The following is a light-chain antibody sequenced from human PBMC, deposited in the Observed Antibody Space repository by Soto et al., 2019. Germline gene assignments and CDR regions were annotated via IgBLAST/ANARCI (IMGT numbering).Light chain of an antibody. Sequence: QSVLTQPASVSGSPGQSITISCTGTSSDIGGYNDVSWYQQHPGTAPKLMIYDVSNPPSGVSNRFSGSKSGNTASLTISGLHAEDEADYYCSSQAVSSTLVFGGGTKLTVL. CDR2: DVS. CDR3: SSQAVSSTLV. CDR1: SSDIGGYND. V-gene: IGLV2-14*01. J-gene: IGLJ2*01.